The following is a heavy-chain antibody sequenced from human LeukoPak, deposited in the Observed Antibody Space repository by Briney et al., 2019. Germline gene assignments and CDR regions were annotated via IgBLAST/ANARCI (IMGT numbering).Heavy chain of an antibody. CDR3: ARRDDHNGRDY. J-gene: IGHJ4*02. CDR1: GFTVSNNY. D-gene: IGHD5-24*01. V-gene: IGHV3-53*01. CDR2: IYSCGST. Sequence: PGGSLRLSCVVSGFTVSNNYMSWVRQAPRKGLEWVSLIYSCGSTYYADSVKGRFTISRDNSKNTVYLQMNSLRAEDTAMYYCARRDDHNGRDYWGQGTLVTVSS.